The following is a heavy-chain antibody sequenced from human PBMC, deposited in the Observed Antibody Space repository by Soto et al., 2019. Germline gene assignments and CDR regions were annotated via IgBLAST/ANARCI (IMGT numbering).Heavy chain of an antibody. CDR1: GFTFSSYG. D-gene: IGHD6-6*01. Sequence: QVQLVESGGGVVQPGRSLRLSCAASGFTFSSYGMHWVRQAPGKGLECVAVIWYDGNDKYYADFVKGRFTISRDNAKNTVSLQMNSLRAEDTAVYYCARDRHSSSSGYFEYWGQGTLVTVSS. J-gene: IGHJ4*02. V-gene: IGHV3-33*01. CDR3: ARDRHSSSSGYFEY. CDR2: IWYDGNDK.